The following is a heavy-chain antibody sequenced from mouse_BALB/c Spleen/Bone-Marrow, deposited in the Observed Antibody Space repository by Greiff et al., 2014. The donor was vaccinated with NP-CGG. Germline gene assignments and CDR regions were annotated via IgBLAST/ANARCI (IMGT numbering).Heavy chain of an antibody. J-gene: IGHJ3*01. CDR1: GFNIKDTY. D-gene: IGHD1-1*01. CDR2: IDPANGNT. Sequence: VQLQQSGAELVKPGASVKLSCTASGFNIKDTYMHWVKQRPDQGLEWIGRIDPANGNTKYDPKFQGKATITADTSSNTAYLQLSSLTSEDTAVYYCAPYYYGSSQFAYWGQGTLVTVSA. CDR3: APYYYGSSQFAY. V-gene: IGHV14-3*02.